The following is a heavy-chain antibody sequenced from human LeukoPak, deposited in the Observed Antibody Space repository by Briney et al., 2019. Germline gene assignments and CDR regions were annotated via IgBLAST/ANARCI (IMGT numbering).Heavy chain of an antibody. J-gene: IGHJ4*02. CDR3: ARDPVKWELLLDY. V-gene: IGHV3-7*01. D-gene: IGHD1-26*01. CDR1: GFSFRSYW. CDR2: IKYDGSEK. Sequence: GGSLRLSCVASGFSFRSYWMNWVRQAPGKGLEWVASIKYDGSEKYCVDSVEGRFTISRDNARNSVYLQMNGLRVEDTAVYYCARDPVKWELLLDYWGQGTLVTVSS.